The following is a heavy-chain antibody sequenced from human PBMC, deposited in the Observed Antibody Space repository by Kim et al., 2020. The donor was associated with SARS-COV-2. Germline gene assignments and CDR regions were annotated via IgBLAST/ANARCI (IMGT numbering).Heavy chain of an antibody. D-gene: IGHD3-3*01. Sequence: RVTISVDTSKNQFSLKLSSVTAADTAVYYCARQFPITIFGVVQTPTGFDPWGQGTLVTVSS. V-gene: IGHV4-59*08. CDR3: ARQFPITIFGVVQTPTGFDP. J-gene: IGHJ5*02.